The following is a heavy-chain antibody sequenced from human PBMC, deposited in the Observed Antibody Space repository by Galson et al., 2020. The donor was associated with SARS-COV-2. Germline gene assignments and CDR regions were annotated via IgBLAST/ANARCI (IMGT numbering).Heavy chain of an antibody. CDR2: IYTSGST. CDR1: GGSISSGSYY. CDR3: ARDSSGYYYPNYYYYYMDV. D-gene: IGHD3-22*01. J-gene: IGHJ6*03. Sequence: SETLSLTCTVSGGSISSGSYYWSWIRQPAGKGLEWIGRIYTSGSTNYNPSLKSRVTISVDTSKTQFSLKLSSVTAADTAVYYCARDSSGYYYPNYYYYYMDVWGKGTTVTVSS. V-gene: IGHV4-61*02.